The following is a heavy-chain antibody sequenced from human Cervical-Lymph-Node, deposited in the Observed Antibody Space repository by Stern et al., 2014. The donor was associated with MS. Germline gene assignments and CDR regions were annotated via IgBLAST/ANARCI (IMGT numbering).Heavy chain of an antibody. D-gene: IGHD2-15*01. CDR3: ARGLLGSENAFDI. CDR2: IISYNANT. V-gene: IGHV1-18*01. CDR1: GYTFSSYG. Sequence: VQLVESGAEVKKPGASVKVSCKASGYTFSSYGISWVRQAPGQGVEWMGWIISYNANTNYAHKLQDRVTMTTDTSTSTAYMELMSLRSDDTSVYYCARGLLGSENAFDIWGQGTMVTVSS. J-gene: IGHJ3*02.